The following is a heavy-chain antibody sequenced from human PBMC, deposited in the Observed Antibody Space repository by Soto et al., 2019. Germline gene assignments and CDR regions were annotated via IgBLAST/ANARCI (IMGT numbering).Heavy chain of an antibody. Sequence: PGGSLRLSCSASGFTFSSYAMHWVRQAPGKGLEYVAAISSNGGSTYYADSVKGRFTISRDNSKNTLYLQMSSLRAEDTAVYYCVKPMTTEFNYFDYWGQGTLVTVSS. CDR2: ISSNGGST. CDR3: VKPMTTEFNYFDY. CDR1: GFTFSSYA. J-gene: IGHJ4*02. D-gene: IGHD4-17*01. V-gene: IGHV3-64D*06.